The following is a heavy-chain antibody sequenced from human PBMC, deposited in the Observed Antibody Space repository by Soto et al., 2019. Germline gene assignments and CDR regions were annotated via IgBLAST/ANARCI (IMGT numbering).Heavy chain of an antibody. J-gene: IGHJ4*02. CDR3: ARDGCSGGSCHFDY. Sequence: SETLSLTCAVSGDSTSSSTSYWAWIRQPPGKGLEWIGYIYYSGSTYYNPSLKSRVTISVDTSKNQFSLKLSSVTAADTAVYYCARDGCSGGSCHFDYWGQGTLVTVSS. D-gene: IGHD2-15*01. CDR2: IYYSGST. V-gene: IGHV4-31*11. CDR1: GDSTSSSTSY.